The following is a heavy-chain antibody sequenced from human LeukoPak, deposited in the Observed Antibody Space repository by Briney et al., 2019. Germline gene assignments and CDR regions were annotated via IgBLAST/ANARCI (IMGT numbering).Heavy chain of an antibody. CDR3: ARDRDVVVPAAIGYYYYYYMDV. J-gene: IGHJ6*03. CDR2: IMPIFGTA. Sequence: VASVKVSCXASGGTFSSYAISWVRRAPGQGLEWMGRIMPIFGTANYAQKFQGRVTITTDESTSTAYMELSSLRSEDTAVYYCARDRDVVVPAAIGYYYYYYMDVWGKGTTVTVSS. CDR1: GGTFSSYA. D-gene: IGHD2-2*01. V-gene: IGHV1-69*05.